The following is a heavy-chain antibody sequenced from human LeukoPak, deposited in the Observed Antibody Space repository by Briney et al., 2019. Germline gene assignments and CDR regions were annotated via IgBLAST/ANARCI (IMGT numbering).Heavy chain of an antibody. V-gene: IGHV3-30*02. D-gene: IGHD6-13*01. J-gene: IGHJ5*02. CDR3: AKTKYSSSWDANWFDP. Sequence: GGSLRLSCAASGFTFSSYGMHWVRQAPGKGLEWVAFIRYDGSNKYYADSVKGRFTISRDNSKNTLYLQMNSLRAEDTAVHYCAKTKYSSSWDANWFDPWGQGTLVTVSS. CDR2: IRYDGSNK. CDR1: GFTFSSYG.